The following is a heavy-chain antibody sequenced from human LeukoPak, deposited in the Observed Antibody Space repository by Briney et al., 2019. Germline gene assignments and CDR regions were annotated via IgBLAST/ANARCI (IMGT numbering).Heavy chain of an antibody. J-gene: IGHJ4*02. Sequence: PGGSLRLSCAASGFSFSSYWMSWVRQAPGKGLEWVANINQGGSEKYYVDSVKGRFTVSRDNAENSLYVQMNSLRAEDTAVYYCARHAQWFGQFQYHFDYWGQGTLVTVSS. D-gene: IGHD3-10*01. CDR2: INQGGSEK. CDR3: ARHAQWFGQFQYHFDY. CDR1: GFSFSSYW. V-gene: IGHV3-7*01.